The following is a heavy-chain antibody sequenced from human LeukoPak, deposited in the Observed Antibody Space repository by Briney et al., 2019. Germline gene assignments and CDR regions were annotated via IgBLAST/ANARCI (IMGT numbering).Heavy chain of an antibody. CDR3: ARDRTRAFDI. J-gene: IGHJ3*02. CDR2: ISSSSSYI. V-gene: IGHV3-21*01. CDR1: GFTFSSYS. Sequence: GGSLRLSCAASGFTFSSYSVNWVRQAPGKGLEWVSSISSSSSYIYYADSVKGRFTISRDNAKNSLYLQMNSLRAEDTAVYYCARDRTRAFDIWGQGTMVTVSS.